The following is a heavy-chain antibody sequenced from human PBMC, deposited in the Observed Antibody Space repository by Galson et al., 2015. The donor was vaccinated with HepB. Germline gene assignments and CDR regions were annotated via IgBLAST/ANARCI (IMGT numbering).Heavy chain of an antibody. J-gene: IGHJ4*02. D-gene: IGHD3/OR15-3a*01. V-gene: IGHV1-46*03. Sequence: SVKVSCKASGYIFATYFLHWVRQAPGQGLEYVGMIDPSNAATNFAQRFQGRVTMTRDTSTSTVYMDLSGLTSEDTAVYYCAREALGTLYFDYWGQGTLVTVSS. CDR1: GYIFATYF. CDR2: IDPSNAAT. CDR3: AREALGTLYFDY.